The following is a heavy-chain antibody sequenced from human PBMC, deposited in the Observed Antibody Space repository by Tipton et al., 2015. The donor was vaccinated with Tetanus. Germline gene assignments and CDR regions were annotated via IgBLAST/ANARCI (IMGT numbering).Heavy chain of an antibody. V-gene: IGHV1-69*01. J-gene: IGHJ4*02. D-gene: IGHD5-24*01. CDR2: IIPIFGTT. CDR1: GGTFTFTKYA. CDR3: ARERPDAYNFDF. Sequence: QVQLVQSGAEVKKPGSSVKVSCKASGGTFTFTKYALSWVRQAPGQGLEWVGGIIPIFGTTTSARKFQGRVTITADESTSTAYMELSGLTSEDTAVYYCARERPDAYNFDFWGQGTLVAVSS.